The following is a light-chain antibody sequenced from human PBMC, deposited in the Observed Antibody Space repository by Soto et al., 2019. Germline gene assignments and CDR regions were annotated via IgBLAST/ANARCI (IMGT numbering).Light chain of an antibody. Sequence: AIRMTQSPSSFSASTGDRVTITCRASQGISSYLAWYQQKPEKAPKLLIYAASTLQRGVPSRFSGSGSGTEFTLTISCLQSEDFATYYCQQYYSYPYTFGQGTKLEIK. V-gene: IGKV1-8*01. CDR2: AAS. CDR3: QQYYSYPYT. CDR1: QGISSY. J-gene: IGKJ2*01.